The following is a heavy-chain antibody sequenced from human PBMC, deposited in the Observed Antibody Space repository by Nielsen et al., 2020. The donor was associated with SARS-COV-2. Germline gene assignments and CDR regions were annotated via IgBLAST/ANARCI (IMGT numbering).Heavy chain of an antibody. J-gene: IGHJ4*02. D-gene: IGHD6-19*01. CDR1: GDSIRSDAYY. V-gene: IGHV4-30-4*01. CDR2: IHYTGKT. CDR3: ARGGGLAVAGFDY. Sequence: SETLSLTCRASGDSIRSDAYYWSWIRQPPGKGLEWIGSIHYTGKTYYNWSLKSRISKSLDTSRNQFSLKLTSVTAADTAVYYCARGGGLAVAGFDYWGQGILVTVSS.